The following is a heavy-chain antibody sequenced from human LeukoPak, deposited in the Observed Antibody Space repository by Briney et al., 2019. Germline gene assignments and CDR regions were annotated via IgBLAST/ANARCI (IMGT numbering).Heavy chain of an antibody. J-gene: IGHJ3*02. CDR1: GGTFSSYA. CDR2: IIPIFGTA. Sequence: GASVKVSCKASGGTFSSYAISWVRQAPGQGLEWMGGIIPIFGTANYAQKFQGRVTITADESTSTAYMELSSLRSEDTAVYYYARESADCSSTSCYTSFDIWGQGTMVTVSS. V-gene: IGHV1-69*01. D-gene: IGHD2-2*02. CDR3: ARESADCSSTSCYTSFDI.